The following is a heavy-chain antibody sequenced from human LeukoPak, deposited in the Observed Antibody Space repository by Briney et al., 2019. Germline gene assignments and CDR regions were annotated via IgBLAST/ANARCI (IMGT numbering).Heavy chain of an antibody. CDR1: GFTFSSYS. V-gene: IGHV3-21*01. D-gene: IGHD3-22*01. CDR3: ARDAYYYDSSGYYDY. J-gene: IGHJ4*02. CDR2: ISSSSSYI. Sequence: GRSLRLSCAASGFTFSSYSMNWVRQAPGKGLEWVSSISSSSSYIYYADSVKGRFTISRDNAKNSLYLQMNSLRAEDTAVYYCARDAYYYDSSGYYDYWGQGTLVTVSS.